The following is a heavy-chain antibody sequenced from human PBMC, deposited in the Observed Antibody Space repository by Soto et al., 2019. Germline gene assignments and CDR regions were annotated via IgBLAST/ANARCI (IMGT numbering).Heavy chain of an antibody. Sequence: QVQLVESGGGVVQPGRSLRLSCAGSGFTFSSYGMHWVRQAPGKGLEWVAVIWYDGSNKYYADSVKGRFTISRDNSKNTLYLQMNSLRAEDTAVYYCARGKSDFWSGYPLDYWGQGTLVTVSS. V-gene: IGHV3-33*01. CDR2: IWYDGSNK. D-gene: IGHD3-3*01. CDR3: ARGKSDFWSGYPLDY. J-gene: IGHJ4*02. CDR1: GFTFSSYG.